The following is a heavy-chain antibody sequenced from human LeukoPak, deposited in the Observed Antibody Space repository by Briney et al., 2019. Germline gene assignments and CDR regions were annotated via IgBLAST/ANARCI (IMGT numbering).Heavy chain of an antibody. D-gene: IGHD1-1*01. CDR3: ARVGVLEAAFDI. CDR2: IYYSGST. CDR1: GGSISSYY. J-gene: IGHJ3*02. V-gene: IGHV4-59*01. Sequence: PSETLSLTCTVSGGSISSYYWSWIRQPPGKGLEWIGYIYYSGSTNYNPSLKSRVTISVDTSKNQFSLKLSSVTAADTAVYYCARVGVLEAAFDIWGQRTMVTVSS.